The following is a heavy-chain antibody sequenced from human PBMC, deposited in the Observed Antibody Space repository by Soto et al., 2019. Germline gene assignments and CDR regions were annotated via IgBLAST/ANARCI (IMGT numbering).Heavy chain of an antibody. CDR1: GYTLTEVS. V-gene: IGHV1-24*01. Sequence: ASVKVSCKVSGYTLTEVSMHWVRQAPGKGLEWMGGFDPEDGETIYAQKFQGRVTMTEDTSTDTAYMELSSLRSEDTAVYYCATLQNWNYWFDPWGQGTLVTVSS. D-gene: IGHD1-7*01. CDR3: ATLQNWNYWFDP. CDR2: FDPEDGET. J-gene: IGHJ5*02.